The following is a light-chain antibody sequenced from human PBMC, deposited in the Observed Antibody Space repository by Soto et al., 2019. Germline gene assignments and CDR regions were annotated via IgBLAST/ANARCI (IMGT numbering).Light chain of an antibody. V-gene: IGKV3-20*01. CDR1: QSVSSSS. CDR2: GPS. J-gene: IGKJ1*01. CDR3: QHYGTSLWT. Sequence: ETVLTQSPGTLSLSPGERATLSCRASQSVSSSSLAWYQQRPGQAPRLLIYGPSSRATGIPDRFSGSGSGTDFTLTISRLEPEDFAVYYCQHYGTSLWTFGQGTKVEIK.